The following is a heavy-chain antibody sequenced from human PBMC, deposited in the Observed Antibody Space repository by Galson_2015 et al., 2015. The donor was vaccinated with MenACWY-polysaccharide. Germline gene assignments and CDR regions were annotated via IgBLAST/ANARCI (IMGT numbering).Heavy chain of an antibody. CDR3: ARGGKYYYDSSGYLNLFDP. Sequence: CAISGDSVSGHSAAWNGIRQSPSRGREWLGRIYYRSKTYNDYAVSVKSRITINPDTSKNQFSLQLNSVTPDDTALYFCARGGKYYYDSSGYLNLFDPWGQGTLVTVSS. D-gene: IGHD3-22*01. CDR1: GDSVSGHSAA. V-gene: IGHV6-1*01. CDR2: IYYRSKTYN. J-gene: IGHJ5*02.